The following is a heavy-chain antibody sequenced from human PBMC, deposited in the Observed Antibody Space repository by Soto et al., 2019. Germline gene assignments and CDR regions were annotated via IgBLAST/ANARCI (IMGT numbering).Heavy chain of an antibody. J-gene: IGHJ6*02. V-gene: IGHV3-33*01. D-gene: IGHD3-3*01. CDR2: IWSDGSNK. CDR3: ARDRYSYYDFWSGSLPYYYYGMDV. Sequence: GGSLRLSCAASGFTFSNYAIHWVRQAPGKGLEWVSVIWSDGSNKYYTDSVKGRFTISRDNAKNTVHLQMNSLRAEDTAVYYCARDRYSYYDFWSGSLPYYYYGMDVWGQGTTVTVSS. CDR1: GFTFSNYA.